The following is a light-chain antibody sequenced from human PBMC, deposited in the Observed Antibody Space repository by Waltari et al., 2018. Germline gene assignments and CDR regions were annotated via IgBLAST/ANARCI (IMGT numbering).Light chain of an antibody. CDR1: QGISSY. Sequence: IQMSQSPSSLSASVGDRVTITCRASQGISSYLNWYQQKPGKAPKLLIYYANSLASGVPSRFSGSGSGTEFTLTISSLQPEDFATYYCQQGNSYPRTFGQVTKVEIK. J-gene: IGKJ1*01. CDR3: QQGNSYPRT. V-gene: IGKV1-13*02. CDR2: YAN.